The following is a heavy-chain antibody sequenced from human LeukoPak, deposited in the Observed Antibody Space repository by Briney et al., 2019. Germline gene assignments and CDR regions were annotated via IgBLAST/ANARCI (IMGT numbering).Heavy chain of an antibody. V-gene: IGHV4-61*02. D-gene: IGHD3-22*01. CDR2: TYTSGST. CDR3: ARDLQGYGSSGYLDY. CDR1: GGSISSGSYY. Sequence: PSETLSLTCTVSGGSISSGSYYWSWIRQPAGKGLEWIGRTYTSGSTNYNPSLKSRVTISVDTSKNQFSLKLSSGTAADTAVYYCARDLQGYGSSGYLDYWGQGTLVTVSS. J-gene: IGHJ4*02.